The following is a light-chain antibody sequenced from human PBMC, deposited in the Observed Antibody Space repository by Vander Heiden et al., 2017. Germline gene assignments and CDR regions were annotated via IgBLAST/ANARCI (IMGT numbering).Light chain of an antibody. CDR3: QQYNNWPRT. Sequence: DIVITQSPATLSVSPGERVTLSCRASQSISIYLTWYQQKPGQAPRLLIYVASTMATGIPARFSGSGSGTEFTLTISSLQSDDSAVYYCQQYNNWPRTFGQGTKVEIK. V-gene: IGKV3-15*01. J-gene: IGKJ1*01. CDR2: VAS. CDR1: QSISIY.